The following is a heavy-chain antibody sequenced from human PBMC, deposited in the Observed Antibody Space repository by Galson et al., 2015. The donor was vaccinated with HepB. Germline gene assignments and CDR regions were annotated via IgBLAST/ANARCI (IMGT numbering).Heavy chain of an antibody. V-gene: IGHV3-9*01. D-gene: IGHD3-3*01. J-gene: IGHJ4*02. Sequence: SLRLSCAASGFTLDDHAMNWVRQIPGEGLEWVAGISWNGDRKDFADSVKGRFTISRDNAKNSVFLQMNSLRPEDTAIYYCAQGICPLLSAYRFDDWGQGTLVTVSS. CDR2: ISWNGDRK. CDR3: AQGICPLLSAYRFDD. CDR1: GFTLDDHA.